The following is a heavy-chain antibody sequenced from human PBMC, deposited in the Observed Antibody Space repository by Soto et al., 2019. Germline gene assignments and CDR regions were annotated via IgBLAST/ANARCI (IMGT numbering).Heavy chain of an antibody. Sequence: ASVKVSCKASGYTFTGYYMHWVRQAPGQGLEWMGWINPNSGGTNYAQKFQGWVTMTRDTSISTAYMELSRLRSDDTAVYSCARDYYDSSGYYSHFDYWGQGTLVTVSS. CDR3: ARDYYDSSGYYSHFDY. D-gene: IGHD3-22*01. J-gene: IGHJ4*02. CDR1: GYTFTGYY. CDR2: INPNSGGT. V-gene: IGHV1-2*04.